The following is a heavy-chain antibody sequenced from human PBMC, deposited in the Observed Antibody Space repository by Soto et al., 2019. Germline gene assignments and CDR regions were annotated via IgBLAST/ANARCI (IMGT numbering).Heavy chain of an antibody. CDR2: ISSSSSYI. D-gene: IGHD5-18*01. J-gene: IGHJ4*02. Sequence: EVQLVESGGGLVKPGGSLRLSCAASGFTFSSYSMNWVRQAPGKGLEWVSSISSSSSYIYYADSVKGRFTISRDNAKNSRYLQMNSLRAEDTAVYYCARDQPGYSYGYGLGYWGQGTLGTVSS. V-gene: IGHV3-21*01. CDR1: GFTFSSYS. CDR3: ARDQPGYSYGYGLGY.